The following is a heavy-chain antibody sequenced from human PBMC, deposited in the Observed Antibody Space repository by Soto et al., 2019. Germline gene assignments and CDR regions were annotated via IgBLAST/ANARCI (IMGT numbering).Heavy chain of an antibody. D-gene: IGHD3-3*01. CDR2: IIPIFGTA. V-gene: IGHV1-69*01. J-gene: IGHJ6*02. CDR3: ARNDPNYVFWSGYYSREGYYCYGMYV. Sequence: QVHLVQSGAEVKKPGSSVKVSCKASGGTFSSYAISWVRQAPGQGLEWMGGIIPIFGTANYAQKFQGRVTITADESTSTAYMELSSLRSDDTAVYYCARNDPNYVFWSGYYSREGYYCYGMYVWGQGTTVTVCS. CDR1: GGTFSSYA.